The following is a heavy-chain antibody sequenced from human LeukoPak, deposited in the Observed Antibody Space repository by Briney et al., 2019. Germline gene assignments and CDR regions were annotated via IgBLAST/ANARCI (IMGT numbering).Heavy chain of an antibody. D-gene: IGHD3-10*01. CDR3: ATAPRDYGWFGASDY. Sequence: GGSLRLSCAASGFTFSSYAMSWVRQAPGKGLEWVSAISGSGGSTYYADSVKGRFTISRDSSNNTVYLQMNSLRAEDTAVYYCATAPRDYGWFGASDYWGQGTLVTVSS. CDR1: GFTFSSYA. CDR2: ISGSGGST. V-gene: IGHV3-23*01. J-gene: IGHJ4*02.